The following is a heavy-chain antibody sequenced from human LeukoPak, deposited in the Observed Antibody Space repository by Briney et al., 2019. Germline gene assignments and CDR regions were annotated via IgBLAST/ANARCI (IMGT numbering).Heavy chain of an antibody. CDR2: IFNGGST. V-gene: IGHV3-53*01. D-gene: IGHD1-26*01. CDR3: ATSIVGLTYDEHFQH. Sequence: GGSLRLSCAASGFAASSNHMNWVRQAPGMGLEWVSVIFNGGSTYYADSVKGRFTISRDNSKNTLYLQMNSLRAEDTAVYYCATSIVGLTYDEHFQHWGQGTLVTVSS. J-gene: IGHJ1*01. CDR1: GFAASSNH.